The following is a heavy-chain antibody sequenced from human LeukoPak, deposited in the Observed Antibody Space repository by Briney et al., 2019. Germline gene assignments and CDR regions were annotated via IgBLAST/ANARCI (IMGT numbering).Heavy chain of an antibody. D-gene: IGHD4-17*01. CDR3: ARYNDYGDYRAQYYFDY. CDR1: GASISNDAYH. CDR2: INYSGGT. V-gene: IGHV4-39*07. J-gene: IGHJ4*02. Sequence: TSETLSLTCTVSGASISNDAYHWGWIRQPPGKGLEWIGSINYSGGTHYNPSLKSRVTISADKSKNQSSLKLSSVTAADTAVYYCARYNDYGDYRAQYYFDYWGQGTLVTVSS.